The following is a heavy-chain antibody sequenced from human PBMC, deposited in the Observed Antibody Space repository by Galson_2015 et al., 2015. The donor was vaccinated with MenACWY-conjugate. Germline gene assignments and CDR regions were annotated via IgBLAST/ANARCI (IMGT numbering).Heavy chain of an antibody. D-gene: IGHD5-24*01. CDR1: GGSFSGYY. V-gene: IGHV4-34*01. Sequence: SEPLSLTCAVYGGSFSGYYWSWIRQPPGKGLEWIGEINHSGSTNYNPSLKSRVTISLDTSKNQFSLKLSSVTAADTAVYYCARDLGGGYKKQAFEIWGQGTMVTVSS. CDR3: ARDLGGGYKKQAFEI. J-gene: IGHJ3*02. CDR2: INHSGST.